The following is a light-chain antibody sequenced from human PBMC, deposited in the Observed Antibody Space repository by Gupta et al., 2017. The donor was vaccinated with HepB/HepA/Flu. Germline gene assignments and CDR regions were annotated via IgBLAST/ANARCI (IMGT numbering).Light chain of an antibody. J-gene: IGKJ2*01. Sequence: DIQMTQSPSSLSASVGDTVTITCRASQGISNYLAWYQQKPGKVPKLLIYAASTVQSGVPSRFSGSGSGTDFTLTISSRQPEDVATYYCQKYNSAPETFGQGTKLEIK. CDR1: QGISNY. CDR3: QKYNSAPET. CDR2: AAS. V-gene: IGKV1-27*01.